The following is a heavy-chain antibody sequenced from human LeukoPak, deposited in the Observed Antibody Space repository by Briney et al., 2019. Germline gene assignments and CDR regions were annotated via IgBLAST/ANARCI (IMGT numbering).Heavy chain of an antibody. D-gene: IGHD3-22*01. J-gene: IGHJ4*02. CDR3: ARGYYDGSGYYVY. V-gene: IGHV1-18*01. CDR1: GYTFTSYG. CDR2: ISANNGNT. Sequence: GASVKVSCKASGYTFTSYGISWVRQAPGRGLEWMGWISANNGNTNYAEKLQGRVTMTTDTSTRTVYMELRSLRSGDTAVYYCARGYYDGSGYYVYWGQGTLVTVSS.